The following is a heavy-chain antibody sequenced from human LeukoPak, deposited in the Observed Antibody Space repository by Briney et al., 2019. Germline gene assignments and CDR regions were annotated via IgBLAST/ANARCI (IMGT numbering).Heavy chain of an antibody. Sequence: GGSLRLSCAASGFTFRSYEMNWVRQAPGKGLEWVSYIGSSDSTTHYADSVKGRFTISRDNAKNSLYLQMNSLRVEDMGVYYCARETRGHYYDSSGPDHWGQVTLVTVSS. J-gene: IGHJ5*02. D-gene: IGHD3-22*01. V-gene: IGHV3-48*03. CDR1: GFTFRSYE. CDR3: ARETRGHYYDSSGPDH. CDR2: IGSSDSTT.